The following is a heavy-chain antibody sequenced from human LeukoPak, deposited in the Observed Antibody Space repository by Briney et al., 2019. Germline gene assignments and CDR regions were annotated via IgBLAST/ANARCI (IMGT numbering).Heavy chain of an antibody. J-gene: IGHJ4*02. CDR1: GFTFSSHG. CDR3: VRWGTGKIPDY. CDR2: IWYDGSNK. D-gene: IGHD3-16*01. Sequence: GGSLRLSCAASGFTFSSHGMHWVRQSPGKGLEWVAVIWYDGSNKYYADSVKGRFTISRDNSKNTLYLQMDSLRAEDTAVYYCVRWGTGKIPDYWGQGTLVTVSS. V-gene: IGHV3-33*01.